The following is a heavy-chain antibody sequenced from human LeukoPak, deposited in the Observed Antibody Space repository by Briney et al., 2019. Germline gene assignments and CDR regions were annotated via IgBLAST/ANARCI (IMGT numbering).Heavy chain of an antibody. D-gene: IGHD1-26*01. CDR3: ARDWEGAFDI. V-gene: IGHV3-21*01. J-gene: IGHJ3*02. CDR2: ISSSSSYI. CDR1: GFTFSSYS. Sequence: GGSLRLSCAASGFTFSSYSMNWVRQAPGKGLEWVSSISSSSSYIYYADSVKGRFTISRDNAKNSLYLQMNSPRAEDTAVYYCARDWEGAFDIWGQGTMVTVSS.